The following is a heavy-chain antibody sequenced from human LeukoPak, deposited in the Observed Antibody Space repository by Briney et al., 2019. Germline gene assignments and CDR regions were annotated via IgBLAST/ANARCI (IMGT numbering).Heavy chain of an antibody. J-gene: IGHJ6*03. CDR1: GFTFSSYW. Sequence: GGSLRLSCAASGFTFSSYWMHWVRQAPGKGLVWVSRINTDGSSTSYADSVKGRFTISRDNSKNTLYLQMNSLRAEDTAVYYCARDGHCSSTSCYTSYYYYYMDVWGKGTTVTVSS. V-gene: IGHV3-74*01. CDR2: INTDGSST. CDR3: ARDGHCSSTSCYTSYYYYYMDV. D-gene: IGHD2-2*02.